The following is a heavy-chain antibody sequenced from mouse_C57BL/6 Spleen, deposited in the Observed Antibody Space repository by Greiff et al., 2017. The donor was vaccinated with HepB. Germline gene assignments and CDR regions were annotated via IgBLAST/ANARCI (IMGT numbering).Heavy chain of an antibody. CDR1: GYAFTNYL. D-gene: IGHD1-2*01. CDR3: ARWGGYGLDY. V-gene: IGHV1-54*01. Sequence: QVQLQQSGAELVRPGTSVKVSCKASGYAFTNYLIEWVKQRPGQGLEWIGVINPGSGGTNYNEKFKGKATLTADKSSSTAYMQLSSLTSEDSAVYFCARWGGYGLDYWGQGTTLTVSS. J-gene: IGHJ2*01. CDR2: INPGSGGT.